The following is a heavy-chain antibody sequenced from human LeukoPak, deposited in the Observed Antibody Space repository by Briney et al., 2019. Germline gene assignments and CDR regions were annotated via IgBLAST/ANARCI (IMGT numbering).Heavy chain of an antibody. CDR1: GGSFSGYY. CDR3: ARSTSGYYYAFDI. J-gene: IGHJ3*02. D-gene: IGHD3-22*01. Sequence: SETLSLTCAVYGGSFSGYYWSWIRQHPGEGLEWIGYIYYSGSTYYNPSLKSRVTISVDTSKNQFSQFSLKLSSVTAADTAVYYCARSTSGYYYAFDIWGQGTMVTVSS. V-gene: IGHV4-31*11. CDR2: IYYSGST.